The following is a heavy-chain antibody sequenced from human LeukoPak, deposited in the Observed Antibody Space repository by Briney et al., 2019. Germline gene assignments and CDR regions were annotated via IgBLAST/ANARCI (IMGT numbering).Heavy chain of an antibody. CDR1: GGSISSYY. CDR3: ARGARWTDY. J-gene: IGHJ4*02. D-gene: IGHD4-23*01. V-gene: IGHV4-59*01. Sequence: PSETLSLTCTVSGGSISSYYWSWIRQPPGKGLEWIGYIYYSGSTNYNPSLKSRVTISVDTSKNQFSLKLSSVTAADTAVYYCARGARWTDYWGQGTLVTVSS. CDR2: IYYSGST.